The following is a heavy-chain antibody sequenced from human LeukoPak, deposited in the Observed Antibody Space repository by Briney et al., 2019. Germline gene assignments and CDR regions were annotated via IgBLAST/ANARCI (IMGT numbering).Heavy chain of an antibody. V-gene: IGHV1-2*02. CDR3: ARKMGSSSGWHQVFDY. Sequence: EASVKVSCKASGYTFTDYFIHWVRQAPGQRLEWMGWIIPNSGGTNYAQKFQGRVTMTRDTSISTAYMDLNSLRSDDTAVYYCARKMGSSSGWHQVFDYWGQGTLVTVSS. CDR2: IIPNSGGT. D-gene: IGHD6-19*01. J-gene: IGHJ4*02. CDR1: GYTFTDYF.